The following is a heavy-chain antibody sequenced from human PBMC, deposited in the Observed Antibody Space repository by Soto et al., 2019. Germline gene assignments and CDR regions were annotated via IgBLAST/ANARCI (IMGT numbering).Heavy chain of an antibody. CDR2: IKRKTDGGTT. D-gene: IGHD4-17*01. V-gene: IGHV3-15*01. CDR3: TTDLDYGDNDAFDI. Sequence: GGSLRLSCAASGFTFSNAWMSWVRQAPGKGLEWVGRIKRKTDGGTTDYAAPVKGRFIISRDDSKNTLYLQMNSLKTEDTAVYYCTTDLDYGDNDAFDIWGQGTLVTVSS. CDR1: GFTFSNAW. J-gene: IGHJ3*02.